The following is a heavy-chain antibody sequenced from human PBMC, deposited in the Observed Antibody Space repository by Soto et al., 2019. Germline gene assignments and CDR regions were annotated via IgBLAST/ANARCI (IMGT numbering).Heavy chain of an antibody. CDR2: ISGSGSSV. CDR3: AKVRASYLSASYFYYGLDV. CDR1: GFTFIHYV. Sequence: WGSLRLSCAASGFTFIHYVLSFVRHSPFRWLEWVSSISGSGSSVYLADSVRGRFTMSRDLSRNTVSLQMNSLRAEDTAVYYCAKVRASYLSASYFYYGLDVWGQGTTVTVSS. V-gene: IGHV3-23*01. J-gene: IGHJ6*02. D-gene: IGHD2-21*01.